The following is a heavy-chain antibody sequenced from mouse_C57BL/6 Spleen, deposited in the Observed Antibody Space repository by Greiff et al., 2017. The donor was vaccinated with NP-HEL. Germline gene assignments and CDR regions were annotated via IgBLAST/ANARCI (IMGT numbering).Heavy chain of an antibody. V-gene: IGHV1-26*01. CDR2: ITPNNGGN. J-gene: IGHJ3*01. CDR1: GYTFTDYY. D-gene: IGHD2-1*01. Sequence: EVQLKQSGPELVKPGASVSISCKASGYTFTDYYMNWVQQCHGKSLEWLGDITPNNGGNYYTEKFKGKARITVAKSSSTAYMELRSLTAEDSAVYYCASGDYGNYCFAYWGQGTLVTVSA. CDR3: ASGDYGNYCFAY.